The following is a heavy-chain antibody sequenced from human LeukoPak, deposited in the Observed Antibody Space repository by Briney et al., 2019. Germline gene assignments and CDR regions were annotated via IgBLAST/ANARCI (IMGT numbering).Heavy chain of an antibody. J-gene: IGHJ5*02. D-gene: IGHD2-21*02. Sequence: SETLSLTCTVSGGSLSNHYWSWIRQPPGKGLEWIGHIYDSGSTTYNPSLKSRVTMSVDTSKNQFSLNLSSVTAADTAVYYCARGAPCGGDCSSWFDPWGQGTLVTVSS. CDR3: ARGAPCGGDCSSWFDP. V-gene: IGHV4-59*11. CDR2: IYDSGST. CDR1: GGSLSNHY.